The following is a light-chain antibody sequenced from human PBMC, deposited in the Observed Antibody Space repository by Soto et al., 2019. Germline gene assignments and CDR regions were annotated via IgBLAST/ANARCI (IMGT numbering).Light chain of an antibody. Sequence: EVVLTQSPATLSLSPGERATFSCRSSQSIRTSLAWYQQKPGQAPRLVIFDASNRANGVPARFGGSGSGTDFTLTINSLEPEDFAVYYCQQRNVWPPITFGQGTRLEV. CDR2: DAS. CDR3: QQRNVWPPIT. V-gene: IGKV3-11*01. J-gene: IGKJ5*01. CDR1: QSIRTS.